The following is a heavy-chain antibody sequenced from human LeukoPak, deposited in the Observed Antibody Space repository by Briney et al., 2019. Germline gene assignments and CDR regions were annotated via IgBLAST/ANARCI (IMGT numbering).Heavy chain of an antibody. D-gene: IGHD4-23*01. V-gene: IGHV1-8*01. J-gene: IGHJ4*02. CDR2: MKPNSGNT. CDR1: GYAFTNYD. Sequence: ASVKVSCKASGYAFTNYDINWVRQATGQGLEWMGYMKPNSGNTGYAQKFQGRVTMTRDTSISTAYMELSSLTSEDTAVYYCATELRWKDHWGQGTLVTVSS. CDR3: ATELRWKDH.